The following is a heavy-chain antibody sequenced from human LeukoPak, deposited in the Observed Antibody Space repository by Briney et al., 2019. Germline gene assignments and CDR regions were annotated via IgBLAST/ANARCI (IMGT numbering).Heavy chain of an antibody. Sequence: PSETLSLTCAVYGGSFSGYYWSWIRQPPGKGLEWIGEINHSGSTNYNPSLKSRVTISVDTSKNQFSLKLSSVTAADTAVYYCAGGVTMIVVVDAFDIWGQGTMVTVSS. CDR2: INHSGST. D-gene: IGHD3-22*01. J-gene: IGHJ3*02. V-gene: IGHV4-34*01. CDR1: GGSFSGYY. CDR3: AGGVTMIVVVDAFDI.